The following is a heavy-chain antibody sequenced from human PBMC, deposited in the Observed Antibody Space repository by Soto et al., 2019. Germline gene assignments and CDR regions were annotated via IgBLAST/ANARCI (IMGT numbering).Heavy chain of an antibody. J-gene: IGHJ4*02. Sequence: GSLRLSCAASGFTFSSYWMSWVRQAPGKGLEWVANIKQDGSEKYYVDSVKGRFTISRDNAKNSLYLQMNSLRAEDTAVYYCARVRDGVRNYLDYWGQGTLVTVSS. CDR2: IKQDGSEK. CDR1: GFTFSSYW. CDR3: ARVRDGVRNYLDY. D-gene: IGHD2-8*01. V-gene: IGHV3-7*03.